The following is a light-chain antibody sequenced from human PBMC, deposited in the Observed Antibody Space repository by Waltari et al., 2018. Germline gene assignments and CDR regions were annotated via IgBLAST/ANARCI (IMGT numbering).Light chain of an antibody. CDR1: QSLVHSDGNSY. J-gene: IGKJ1*01. V-gene: IGKV2-30*02. CDR2: KVS. CDR3: MQGIHWPRS. Sequence: DVVMTQSPLSLPVTLGQPASIPSRSSQSLVHSDGNSYLSWSQQRPGQSPRRLMYKVSNRDSGGPDSVSGRGSGTDFTLKISRGEAEDIAIYYCMQGIHWPRSFGQGTKVEIE.